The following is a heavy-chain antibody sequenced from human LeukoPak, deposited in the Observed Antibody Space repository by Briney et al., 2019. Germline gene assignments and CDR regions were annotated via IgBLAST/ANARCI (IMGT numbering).Heavy chain of an antibody. V-gene: IGHV7-4-1*02. CDR2: INTNTGNP. CDR3: ARAFQAAAANWFDP. CDR1: GYTFTSYA. D-gene: IGHD6-13*01. J-gene: IGHJ5*02. Sequence: ASVKVSCKASGYTFTSYAMNWVRQAPGQGLEWMGWINTNTGNPTYAQGFTGRFVFSLDTSVSTAYLQISSLKAEDTAVYYCARAFQAAAANWFDPWGQGTPVTVSS.